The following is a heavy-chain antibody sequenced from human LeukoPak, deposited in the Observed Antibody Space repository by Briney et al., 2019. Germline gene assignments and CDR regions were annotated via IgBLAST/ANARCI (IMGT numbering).Heavy chain of an antibody. V-gene: IGHV4-31*08. D-gene: IGHD1-26*01. Sequence: SETLSLTCTVSGGSISRGGYYWSWIRQHPGKGLEWIGYIYYSRSTYYNPSLKSRVTISVDTSKNQFSLKLSSVTAADTAVYYCARVGAMYYFDYWGQGTLVTVSS. J-gene: IGHJ4*02. CDR3: ARVGAMYYFDY. CDR1: GGSISRGGYY. CDR2: IYYSRST.